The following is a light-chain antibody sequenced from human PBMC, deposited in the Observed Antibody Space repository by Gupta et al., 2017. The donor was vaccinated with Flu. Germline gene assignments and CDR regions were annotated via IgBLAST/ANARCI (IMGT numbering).Light chain of an antibody. Sequence: VMTQSLATLSVSPGQRSTLSCRASQSVASNLVWYQQRPGQAPRLLIYGASSRATGIPARFSGSGSGTEFTLTISSRQSEDFAIYYCQQKNNCPFTFGRGTKVEIK. CDR1: QSVASN. J-gene: IGKJ4*01. V-gene: IGKV3-15*01. CDR2: GAS. CDR3: QQKNNCPFT.